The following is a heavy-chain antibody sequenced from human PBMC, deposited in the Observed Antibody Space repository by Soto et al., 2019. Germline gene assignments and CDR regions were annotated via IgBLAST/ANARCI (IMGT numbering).Heavy chain of an antibody. CDR1: GYTFTSYD. J-gene: IGHJ5*02. CDR3: ARGLAAAGHNWFDP. Sequence: QVQLVQSGAEVKKPGASVKVSCKASGYTFTSYDINWVRQATGQGLEWMGWMNPSSGNTGYAQKFQGRVTMTRNTSISTAYMELSSLRSEDTAVYYCARGLAAAGHNWFDPWGQGTLVTVSS. CDR2: MNPSSGNT. V-gene: IGHV1-8*01. D-gene: IGHD6-13*01.